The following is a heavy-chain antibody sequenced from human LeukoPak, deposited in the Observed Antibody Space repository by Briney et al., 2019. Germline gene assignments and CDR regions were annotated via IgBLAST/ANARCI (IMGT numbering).Heavy chain of an antibody. D-gene: IGHD3-9*01. CDR1: GYSFTSYW. V-gene: IGHV5-51*01. CDR3: ARHRMGYYDILTGYDV. J-gene: IGHJ6*02. Sequence: GESLKISCKGSGYSFTSYWIGWVRQMPGKGLEWMGIIYPGDSDIRYSPSFQGQVTISADKSISTAYLQWSSLKASDTAMYYCARHRMGYYDILTGYDVWGQGTTVTVSS. CDR2: IYPGDSDI.